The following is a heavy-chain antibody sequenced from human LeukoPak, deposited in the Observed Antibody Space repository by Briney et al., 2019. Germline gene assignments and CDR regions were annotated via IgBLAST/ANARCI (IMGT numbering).Heavy chain of an antibody. J-gene: IGHJ6*03. Sequence: ASVKVSCKASGYTFTGYYMHWLRQAPGQGLAWMGWINPSSGGTNYAQKFQGRVTMTRDTSISTAYMELSRLRSDDTAGYYCARGYGDYYDYYMDVWGKGTTVTVSS. CDR3: ARGYGDYYDYYMDV. D-gene: IGHD4/OR15-4a*01. V-gene: IGHV1-2*02. CDR2: INPSSGGT. CDR1: GYTFTGYY.